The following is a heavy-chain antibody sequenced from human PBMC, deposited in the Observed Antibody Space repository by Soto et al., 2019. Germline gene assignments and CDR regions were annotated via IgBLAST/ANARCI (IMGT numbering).Heavy chain of an antibody. CDR2: IIPILGIA. V-gene: IGHV1-69*04. D-gene: IGHD3-3*01. CDR3: ARDPSPAHDFWSGNYMDV. J-gene: IGHJ6*03. Sequence: ASVKVSCKASGGTFSSYTISWVRQALGQGLEWMGRIIPILGIANYAQKFQGRVTITADKSTSTAYMELSSLRSEDTAVYYCARDPSPAHDFWSGNYMDVWGKGTTVTVSS. CDR1: GGTFSSYT.